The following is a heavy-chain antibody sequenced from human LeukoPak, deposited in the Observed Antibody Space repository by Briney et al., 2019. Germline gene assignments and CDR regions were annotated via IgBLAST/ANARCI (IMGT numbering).Heavy chain of an antibody. V-gene: IGHV1-46*01. CDR1: GYTFTSYY. Sequence: ASVKVSCKASGYTFTSYYMHWVRQAPGQGLEWMGIINPSGGSTSYAQKFQGRVTMTRDTSTNTVYMDLASLRSEDTAVYYCARDGRWQQLVLDYWGQGTLVTVSS. CDR2: INPSGGST. J-gene: IGHJ4*02. D-gene: IGHD6-13*01. CDR3: ARDGRWQQLVLDY.